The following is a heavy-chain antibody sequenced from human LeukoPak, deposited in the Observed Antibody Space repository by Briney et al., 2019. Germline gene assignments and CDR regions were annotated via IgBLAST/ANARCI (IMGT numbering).Heavy chain of an antibody. CDR2: INPNSGGT. Sequence: ASVKVSCKASGYIFTDYYMHWVRQAPGQELGWMGRINPNSGGTNYAQKFQGRVTLTRDTSISTAYMELSRLRSDDTAVYFCARIVGYCSSNICFDYWGQGTLVTVSS. D-gene: IGHD2-2*01. J-gene: IGHJ4*02. V-gene: IGHV1-2*06. CDR1: GYIFTDYY. CDR3: ARIVGYCSSNICFDY.